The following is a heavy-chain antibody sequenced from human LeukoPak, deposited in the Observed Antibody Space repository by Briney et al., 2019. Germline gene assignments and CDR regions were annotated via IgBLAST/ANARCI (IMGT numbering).Heavy chain of an antibody. CDR2: ISGSGGST. CDR3: AGSSSWYWYGY. J-gene: IGHJ4*02. V-gene: IGHV3-23*01. D-gene: IGHD6-13*01. Sequence: GGSLRLSCAASGFTFSSYAMSWVRQAPGKGLEWVSAISGSGGSTYYADSVKGRFTISRDNSKNTLYLQMNSLRAEDTAVYYCAGSSSWYWYGYWGQGTLVTVSS. CDR1: GFTFSSYA.